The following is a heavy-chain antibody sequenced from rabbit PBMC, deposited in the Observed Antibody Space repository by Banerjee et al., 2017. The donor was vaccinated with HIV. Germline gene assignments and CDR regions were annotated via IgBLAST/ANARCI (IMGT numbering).Heavy chain of an antibody. CDR3: ARTGYASYGDGFNL. J-gene: IGHJ4*01. CDR1: GFSFSISYY. Sequence: QSLEESGGDLVKPGASLTLTCTASGFSFSISYYMCWVRQAPGKGLEWIACIDTSCGNTYYASWAKGRFTISKTSSTTVTLQMTSLTAADTTTYFCARTGYASYGDGFNLWGPGTLVTVS. CDR2: IDTSCGNT. D-gene: IGHD6-1*01. V-gene: IGHV1S40*01.